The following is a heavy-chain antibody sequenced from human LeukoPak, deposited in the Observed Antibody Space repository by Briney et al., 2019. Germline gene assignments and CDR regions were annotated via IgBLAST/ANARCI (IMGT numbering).Heavy chain of an antibody. V-gene: IGHV1-2*02. Sequence: ASVKVSCKASGYTFSAYYLHWVRQAPGQGLEWEGWINPNSGNTNYAQKFQGRVAMTRDTSISTAYMELSRLRSDDTAVYYCARDFSTSWSNWFDPWGQGTLVTVSS. D-gene: IGHD6-13*01. CDR3: ARDFSTSWSNWFDP. CDR2: INPNSGNT. CDR1: GYTFSAYY. J-gene: IGHJ5*02.